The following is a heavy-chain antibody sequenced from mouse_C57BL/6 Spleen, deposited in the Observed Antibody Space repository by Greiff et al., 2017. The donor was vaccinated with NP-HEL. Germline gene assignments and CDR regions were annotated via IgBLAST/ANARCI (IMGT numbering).Heavy chain of an antibody. J-gene: IGHJ2*01. CDR1: GYSITSGYY. CDR3: ARDRGTTAFDY. Sequence: EVQRVESGPGLVKPSQSLSLTCSVTGYSITSGYYWNWIRQFPGNKLEWMGYISYDGSNNYNPSLKKRISITRDTSKNQFFLKLNSVTTEDTATYYCARDRGTTAFDYWGQGTTLTVAS. CDR2: ISYDGSN. D-gene: IGHD1-2*01. V-gene: IGHV3-6*01.